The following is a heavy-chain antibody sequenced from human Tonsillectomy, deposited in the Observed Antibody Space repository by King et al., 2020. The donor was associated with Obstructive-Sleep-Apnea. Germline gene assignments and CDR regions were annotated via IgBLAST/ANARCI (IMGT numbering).Heavy chain of an antibody. CDR2: IYYSGST. Sequence: QLQESGPRLVKPSETLSLICTVSGGSISSYYWGWVRKPPGKGLEWSGYIYYSGSTNYNPSLKSRVTISVDTSKNQFSLKLSSVTAADTAVYYCARGRDLYYDSSGIDYWGQGTLVTVSS. CDR3: ARGRDLYYDSSGIDY. D-gene: IGHD3-22*01. CDR1: GGSISSYY. V-gene: IGHV4-59*01. J-gene: IGHJ4*02.